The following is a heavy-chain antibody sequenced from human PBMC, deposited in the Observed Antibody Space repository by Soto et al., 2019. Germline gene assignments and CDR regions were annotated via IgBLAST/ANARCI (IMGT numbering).Heavy chain of an antibody. D-gene: IGHD2-2*01. J-gene: IGHJ6*02. V-gene: IGHV3-74*01. Sequence: GTLRLACAASVFSCNDNWMHWVRQVPGKGLMWVSRLKSDGRDTIYADSVKGRFTVSRDSAKNTLYLQMNSLRVEDTAVYYCVREMPVPIRGGYYYYSVLDAWGQGTTVTVSS. CDR3: VREMPVPIRGGYYYYSVLDA. CDR1: VFSCNDNW. CDR2: LKSDGRDT.